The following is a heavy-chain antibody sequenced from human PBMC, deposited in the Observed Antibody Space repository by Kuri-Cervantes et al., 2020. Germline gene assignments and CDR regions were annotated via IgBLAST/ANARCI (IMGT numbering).Heavy chain of an antibody. J-gene: IGHJ4*02. CDR1: GFTFSSYA. CDR2: IWHDGSNK. D-gene: IGHD3-10*01. CDR3: AREGLEHGAWFGELFGIDY. Sequence: GESLKISCAASGFTFSSYATHWVRQAAGKGLEWVGVIWHDGSNKYYADTVKGRFTISRDNSKNILYLQMNSLRAADTAVYYCAREGLEHGAWFGELFGIDYWGQGTLVTVSS. V-gene: IGHV3-33*01.